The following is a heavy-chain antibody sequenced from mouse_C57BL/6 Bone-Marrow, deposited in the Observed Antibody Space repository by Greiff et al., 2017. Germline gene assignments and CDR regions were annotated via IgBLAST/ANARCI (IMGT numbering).Heavy chain of an antibody. V-gene: IGHV14-4*01. CDR2: IDPENGDT. CDR1: GFNIKDDY. Sequence: VHMKQSGAELVRPGASVKLSCTASGFNIKDDYMHWVKQRPEQGLEWIGWIDPENGDTEYASKFQGKATITADTSSNTAYLQLSSLTSEDTAVYYCTTENYYDYWGQGTTLTVSS. J-gene: IGHJ2*01. CDR3: TTENYYDY.